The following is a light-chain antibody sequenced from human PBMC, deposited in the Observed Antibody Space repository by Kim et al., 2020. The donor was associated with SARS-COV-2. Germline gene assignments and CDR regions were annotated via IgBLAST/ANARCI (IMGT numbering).Light chain of an antibody. CDR2: EVY. CDR3: SSYTGSNVV. J-gene: IGLJ2*01. CDR1: SSDIGVQNY. V-gene: IGLV2-8*01. Sequence: PGQSVTISCTVTSSDIGVQNYVSWYQHHPGKAPKLLIYEVYKRPSGVPDRFSGSKSANTASLTVSGLQAEDEADYYCSSYTGSNVVFGGGTQLTVL.